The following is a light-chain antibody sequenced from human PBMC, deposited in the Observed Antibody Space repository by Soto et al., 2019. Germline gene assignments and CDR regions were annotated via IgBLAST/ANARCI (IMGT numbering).Light chain of an antibody. CDR2: LAS. V-gene: IGKV1-27*01. J-gene: IGKJ1*01. CDR3: QQYNSYS. Sequence: DIQMTQSPSSLSASVGDRVTITCRTSQGISNYLAWYQQKSGKSPKLLIYLASTLRSGVSSRFSGSRSGTDFTLTISSLQPDDFATYYCQQYNSYSFGQGTKVDIK. CDR1: QGISNY.